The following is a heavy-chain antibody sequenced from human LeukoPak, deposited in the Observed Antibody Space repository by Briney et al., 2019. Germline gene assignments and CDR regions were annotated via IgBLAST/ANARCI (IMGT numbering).Heavy chain of an antibody. D-gene: IGHD3-3*01. CDR3: ARGLDDFWSGYPSHYMDV. Sequence: PSETLSLTCTVSGCSISSHYWSWIRQPPGKGLEWIGYIYYSGSTNYNPSLKSRVTISVDTSKNQFSLKLSSVTAADTAVYYCARGLDDFWSGYPSHYMDVWGKGTTVTVSS. CDR2: IYYSGST. J-gene: IGHJ6*03. V-gene: IGHV4-59*11. CDR1: GCSISSHY.